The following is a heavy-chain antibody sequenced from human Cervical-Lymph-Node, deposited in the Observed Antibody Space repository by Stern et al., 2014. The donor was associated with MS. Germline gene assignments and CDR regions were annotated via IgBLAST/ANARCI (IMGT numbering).Heavy chain of an antibody. Sequence: VQLVESGAEATKPGSSVKVSCKASGGTFSKFPSSWVRQAPGQGLAWMGGIFPVFGTPTYAQEFRGSATIAADVYASTVYMELSSLRSDDTAVYYCALSAETSDRWYSLGYDLWGQGTLVTVSS. V-gene: IGHV1-69*01. CDR3: ALSAETSDRWYSLGYDL. J-gene: IGHJ5*02. D-gene: IGHD6-13*01. CDR2: IFPVFGTP. CDR1: GGTFSKFP.